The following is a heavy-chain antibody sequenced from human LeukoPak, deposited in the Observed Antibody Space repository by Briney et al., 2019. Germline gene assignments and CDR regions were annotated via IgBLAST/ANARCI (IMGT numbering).Heavy chain of an antibody. CDR3: ARVRGGYCSSTSCHSSFDY. CDR1: GYTFTGYY. D-gene: IGHD2-2*01. V-gene: IGHV1-2*02. Sequence: ASVKVSCKASGYTFTGYYMHWVRQAPGQGLEWMGWINPNSGGTNYAQKFQGRVTMTRDTSISTAYMELSRLRSDDTAVYYCARVRGGYCSSTSCHSSFDYWGQGTLVTVSS. J-gene: IGHJ4*02. CDR2: INPNSGGT.